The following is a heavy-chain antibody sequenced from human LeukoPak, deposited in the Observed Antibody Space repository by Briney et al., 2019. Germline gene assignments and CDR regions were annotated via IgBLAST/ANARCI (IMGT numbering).Heavy chain of an antibody. D-gene: IGHD1-26*01. CDR3: ARDGVEWELDNFDY. J-gene: IGHJ4*02. Sequence: PGGSLRLSCAASGFTFSSYCMNWVRQAPGKGLEWVSSISSSSSYIYYADSVKGRFTISRDNAKNSLYLQMNSLRAEDTAVYYCARDGVEWELDNFDYWGQGTLVTVSS. CDR2: ISSSSSYI. V-gene: IGHV3-21*01. CDR1: GFTFSSYC.